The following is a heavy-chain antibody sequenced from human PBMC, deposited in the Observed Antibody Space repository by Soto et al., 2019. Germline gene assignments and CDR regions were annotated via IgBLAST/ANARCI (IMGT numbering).Heavy chain of an antibody. V-gene: IGHV3-30-3*01. CDR2: ISYDGSTI. Sequence: GGSLRLSCAASGFTFRSHAMHWVRQAPGKGLEWVAIISYDGSTIYYGASVKGRFTISRDNSQNTLYLQMNNVRPEDTAVYFCARHLASTVTTSGWFDPWGQGTLVTVSS. CDR3: ARHLASTVTTSGWFDP. J-gene: IGHJ5*02. CDR1: GFTFRSHA. D-gene: IGHD4-4*01.